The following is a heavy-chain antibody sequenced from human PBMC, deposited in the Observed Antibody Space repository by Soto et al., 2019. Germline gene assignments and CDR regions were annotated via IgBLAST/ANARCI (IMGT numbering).Heavy chain of an antibody. Sequence: QVQLVQSGAEVKKPGSSVKVSCKASGGTFSSYAISWVRQAPGQGLEWMGGIIPISDTTNYAQKFQGRVTITADESTSTAYMALSSLRSEDTAVYYCARSQGSSTSLETYYYYDYGMDGWGQGTTVTVSS. J-gene: IGHJ6*02. CDR3: ARSQGSSTSLETYYYYDYGMDG. D-gene: IGHD2-2*01. CDR2: IIPISDTT. V-gene: IGHV1-69*01. CDR1: GGTFSSYA.